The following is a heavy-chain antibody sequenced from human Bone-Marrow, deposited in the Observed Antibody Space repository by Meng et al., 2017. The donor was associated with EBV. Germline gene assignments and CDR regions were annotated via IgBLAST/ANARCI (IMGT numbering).Heavy chain of an antibody. CDR2: ISSSSSYI. J-gene: IGHJ4*02. Sequence: EVQLVESGGXLVKPGXSLRLSCAVSGFTFSSYSMNWVRQAPGKGLEWVSSISSSSSYIYYADSVKGRFTISRDNAKNSLYLQMNSLRAEDTAVYYCARDDGNYYDGEYYFDYGGQGTLVTVSS. CDR1: GFTFSSYS. V-gene: IGHV3-21*01. CDR3: ARDDGNYYDGEYYFDY. D-gene: IGHD3-22*01.